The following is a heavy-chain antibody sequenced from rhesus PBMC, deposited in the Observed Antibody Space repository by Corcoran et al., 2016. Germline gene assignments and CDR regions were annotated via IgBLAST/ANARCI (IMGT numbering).Heavy chain of an antibody. J-gene: IGHJ4*01. CDR3: VRGRGYSAFDF. Sequence: QVQLVQSGAEVKKPGASVKLSCKVTGYTFTSYSINCVRQATGQGLEWMGWIHPSNGDTDYKQQFQGRVTMTRDTSTSTAYVELSSLRSEYTAVYFCVRGRGYSAFDFWGQGVLVTVSS. D-gene: IGHD5-42*01. CDR1: GYTFTSYS. CDR2: IHPSNGDT. V-gene: IGHV1-200*01.